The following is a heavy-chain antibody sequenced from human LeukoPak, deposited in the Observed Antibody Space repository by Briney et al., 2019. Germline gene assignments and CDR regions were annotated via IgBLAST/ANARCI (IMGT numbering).Heavy chain of an antibody. CDR3: AKDPNGDYVGAFDS. CDR1: TFTINIYA. J-gene: IGHJ3*02. CDR2: INVNGGAT. Sequence: PGGSLRLSCAPSTFTINIYAMTWVRQAPGKGLEWVSSINVNGGATYYADSVKGRFTIFRDNSKNTLYLRMNSLRAEDTAVYYCAKDPNGDYVGAFDSWDQGTMVTVSS. D-gene: IGHD4-17*01. V-gene: IGHV3-23*01.